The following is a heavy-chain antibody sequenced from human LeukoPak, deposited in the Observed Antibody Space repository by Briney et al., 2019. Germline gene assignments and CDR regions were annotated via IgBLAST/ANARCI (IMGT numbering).Heavy chain of an antibody. CDR1: GFTFSSYE. D-gene: IGHD3-10*01. Sequence: GGSLRLSCAASGFTFSSYEMNWVRQAPGKGLEWVSYISSSGSTIYYADPVKGRFTISRDNAKNSLYLQMNSLRAEDTAVYYCARDVQPYGSGSYYTYYYGMDVWGKGTTVTVSS. J-gene: IGHJ6*04. CDR2: ISSSGSTI. V-gene: IGHV3-48*03. CDR3: ARDVQPYGSGSYYTYYYGMDV.